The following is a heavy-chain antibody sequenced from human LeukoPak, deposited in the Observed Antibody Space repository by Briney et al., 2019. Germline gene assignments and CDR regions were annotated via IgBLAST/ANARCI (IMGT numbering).Heavy chain of an antibody. J-gene: IGHJ6*02. CDR1: GFTFSSYG. V-gene: IGHV3-33*01. Sequence: GRSLRLSCAASGFTFSSYGMHWVRQAPGKGLEWVAVIWYDGSNKYYADSVKGRFTISRDNSKNTLYLQMNSLRAEDTAVYYCARGYGDLANGIDVWGQGTTVTVSS. CDR2: IWYDGSNK. CDR3: ARGYGDLANGIDV. D-gene: IGHD4-17*01.